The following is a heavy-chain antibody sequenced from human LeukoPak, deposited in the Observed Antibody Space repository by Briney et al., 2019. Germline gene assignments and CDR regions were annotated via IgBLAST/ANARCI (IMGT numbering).Heavy chain of an antibody. CDR1: GFTFSSYA. Sequence: PGGSLRLSCAASGFTFSSYAMHWVRQAPGKGLEWVAVISYDGGNKYYADSVKGRFTISRDNSKNTLYLQMNSLRAEDTAVYYCARAGGSYYDYYYGMDVWGQGTTVTISS. V-gene: IGHV3-30-3*01. CDR3: ARAGGSYYDYYYGMDV. D-gene: IGHD1-26*01. CDR2: ISYDGGNK. J-gene: IGHJ6*02.